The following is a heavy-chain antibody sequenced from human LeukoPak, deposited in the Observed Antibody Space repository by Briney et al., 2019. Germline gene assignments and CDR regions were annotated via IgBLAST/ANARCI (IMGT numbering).Heavy chain of an antibody. J-gene: IGHJ4*02. D-gene: IGHD2-15*01. CDR3: ARGGKYGCSGGSCYSDY. CDR2: MNPNSGNT. CDR1: GYTFTSYD. V-gene: IGHV1-8*01. Sequence: ASVKVSCKASGYTFTSYDINWVRQATGQGLEWMGWMNPNSGNTGYAQKFQGRVTMTRNTSISTAYMELSSLRSEDTAVYYCARGGKYGCSGGSCYSDYWGQGTLVTVSA.